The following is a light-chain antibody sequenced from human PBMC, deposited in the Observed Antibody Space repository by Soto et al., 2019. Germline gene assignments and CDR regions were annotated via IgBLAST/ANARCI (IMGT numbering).Light chain of an antibody. CDR3: SSYTSSRTLGRV. Sequence: QSALTQPASVSGSPGQSITISCTGTSSDVGGYNYVSWYQQHPGKAPKLMIYDVSNRPSGVSNRFSGSKSGNTASLTISGLQAEDEADYYCSSYTSSRTLGRVFGTGTKVTVL. CDR1: SSDVGGYNY. V-gene: IGLV2-14*01. J-gene: IGLJ1*01. CDR2: DVS.